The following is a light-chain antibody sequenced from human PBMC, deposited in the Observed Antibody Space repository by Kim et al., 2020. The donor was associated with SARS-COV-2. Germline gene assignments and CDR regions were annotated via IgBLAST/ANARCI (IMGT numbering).Light chain of an antibody. CDR2: DAS. V-gene: IGKV1-33*01. J-gene: IGKJ2*01. Sequence: DIQMTQSPSSLSASVGDRVTITCQASQDISNYLNWYQQKPGKAPKLLIYDASNLETGVPSRFSGSGSGTDFTFTISSLQPEDIATYYCQQYDKLPPYTFGQETNLEI. CDR3: QQYDKLPPYT. CDR1: QDISNY.